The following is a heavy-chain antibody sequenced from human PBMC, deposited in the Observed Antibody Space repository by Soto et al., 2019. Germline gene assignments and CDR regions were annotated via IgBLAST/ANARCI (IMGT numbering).Heavy chain of an antibody. CDR3: AKAKLASEYYYYYYGMDV. D-gene: IGHD1-7*01. CDR1: GFTFSSYG. Sequence: QVQLVESGGGVVQPGRSLRLSCAASGFTFSSYGMHWVRQAPGKGLEWVAVISYDGSNKYYADSVKGRFTISRDNSKNTLYLQMNSLRAEDTGVYYCAKAKLASEYYYYYYGMDVWGQGTTVTVSS. J-gene: IGHJ6*02. V-gene: IGHV3-30*18. CDR2: ISYDGSNK.